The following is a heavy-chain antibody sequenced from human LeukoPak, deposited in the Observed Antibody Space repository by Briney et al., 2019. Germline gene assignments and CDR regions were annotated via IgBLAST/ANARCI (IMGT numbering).Heavy chain of an antibody. V-gene: IGHV3-21*01. J-gene: IGHJ5*02. CDR3: ARGHLGSGGRNWFDP. Sequence: PGGSLRLSCAASGFTLSSYSMNWVRQAPGKGLEWVSSISSSSSYIYYAASVKGRFIISRDNDKNQLYLQVNSLRAEDTAVCYCARGHLGSGGRNWFDPWGQGTLVTVSS. CDR1: GFTLSSYS. D-gene: IGHD2-15*01. CDR2: ISSSSSYI.